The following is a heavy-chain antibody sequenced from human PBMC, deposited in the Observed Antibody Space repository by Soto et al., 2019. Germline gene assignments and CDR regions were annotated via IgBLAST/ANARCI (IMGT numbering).Heavy chain of an antibody. V-gene: IGHV4-31*03. J-gene: IGHJ5*02. Sequence: QVQLQESGPGLVKPSQTLSLTCTVSGASISRIGSYWTWIRQHPEEGLEWVGYIYYSGATYYSPSPSLKSRVSISVDTSENQFSLNLTSVTAADTAVYYCARGEGRAGERVDPWGQGTLVTVSS. D-gene: IGHD3-16*01. CDR2: IYYSGAT. CDR3: ARGEGRAGERVDP. CDR1: GASISRIGSY.